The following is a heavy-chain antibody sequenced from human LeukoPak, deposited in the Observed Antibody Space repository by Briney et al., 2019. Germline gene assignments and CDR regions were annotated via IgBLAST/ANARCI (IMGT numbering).Heavy chain of an antibody. V-gene: IGHV1-69*06. CDR3: VGGSYPDLNAFDI. J-gene: IGHJ3*02. CDR1: GGTFSSYA. Sequence: GASVKVSCKASGGTFSSYAISWVRQAPGQGLEWMGGIIPIFGTANYAQKFQGRVTITADKSTSTAYMELSSLRSEDTAVYYCVGGSYPDLNAFDIWGQGTMVTVSS. CDR2: IIPIFGTA.